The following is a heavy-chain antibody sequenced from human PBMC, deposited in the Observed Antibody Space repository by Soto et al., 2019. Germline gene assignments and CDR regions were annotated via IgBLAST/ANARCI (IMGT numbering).Heavy chain of an antibody. J-gene: IGHJ4*02. Sequence: TLSLTCTVSGGSIRNYYWTWIRQPPGKGLEWIGYIYYSGSTNYNPSLTSRVTISVDTSKNQFSLKLSSVTAADTAVYYCARHRYSYGVYYFDYWGQGTLVTVSS. CDR2: IYYSGST. CDR3: ARHRYSYGVYYFDY. D-gene: IGHD5-18*01. CDR1: GGSIRNYY. V-gene: IGHV4-59*08.